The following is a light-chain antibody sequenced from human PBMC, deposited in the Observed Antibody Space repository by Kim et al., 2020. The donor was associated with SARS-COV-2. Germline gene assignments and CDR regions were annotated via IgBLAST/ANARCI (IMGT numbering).Light chain of an antibody. V-gene: IGKV1-5*03. CDR2: KAS. Sequence: SASVGDRVTVDCRASQSINNWLAWYQQKPGKAPNLLIYKASSLESGVPSRFSGSGSATEFTLTISSLQPDDFATYYCLQYNTYWTFGQGTKVDIK. CDR1: QSINNW. CDR3: LQYNTYWT. J-gene: IGKJ1*01.